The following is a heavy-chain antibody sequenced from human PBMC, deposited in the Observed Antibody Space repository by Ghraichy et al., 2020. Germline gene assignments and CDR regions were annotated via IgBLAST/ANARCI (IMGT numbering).Heavy chain of an antibody. D-gene: IGHD4-17*01. J-gene: IGHJ4*02. CDR1: GFNFGRHW. CDR2: IKSDGSDS. Sequence: SCVASGFNFGRHWMSWVRQVPGKGLEWVASIKSDGSDSFYVDSVKGRFTISRDNAENSVSLEMTSLRAEDTAVYYCARDPYGDYKYGGTNYWGRGTLVSVSS. CDR3: ARDPYGDYKYGGTNY. V-gene: IGHV3-7*01.